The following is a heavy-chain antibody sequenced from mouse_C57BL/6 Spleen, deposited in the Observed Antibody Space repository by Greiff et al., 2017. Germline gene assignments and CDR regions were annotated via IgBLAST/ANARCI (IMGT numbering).Heavy chain of an antibody. CDR3: ARSTTVGEAYAMDY. D-gene: IGHD1-1*01. J-gene: IGHJ4*01. V-gene: IGHV1-19*01. CDR1: GYTFTDYY. CDR2: INPYNGGT. Sequence: VQLQQSGPVLVKPGASVKMSCKASGYTFTDYYMNWVKQSHGKSLEWIGVINPYNGGTSYNQKFKGKATLTVDKSSSTAYMELNSLTSEDSAVYYFARSTTVGEAYAMDYWGQGTSVTVSS.